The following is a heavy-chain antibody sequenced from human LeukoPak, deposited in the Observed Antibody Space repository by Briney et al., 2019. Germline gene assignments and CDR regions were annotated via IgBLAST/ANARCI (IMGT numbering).Heavy chain of an antibody. CDR1: GYTFTSYA. Sequence: VASVKVSCKASGYTFTSYAMNWVRQAPGQGLEWMGWINTNTGNPTYAQGFTGRFVFSLDTSVSTAYLQISSLKAEDTAVYYCARVPRLYYYDSSGYYLRFDPWGQGTLVTVSS. D-gene: IGHD3-22*01. J-gene: IGHJ5*02. V-gene: IGHV7-4-1*02. CDR3: ARVPRLYYYDSSGYYLRFDP. CDR2: INTNTGNP.